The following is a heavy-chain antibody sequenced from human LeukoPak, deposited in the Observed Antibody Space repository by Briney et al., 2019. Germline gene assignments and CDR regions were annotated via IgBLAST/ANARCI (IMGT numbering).Heavy chain of an antibody. CDR3: ARVRRGAAAGNFDY. D-gene: IGHD6-13*01. J-gene: IGHJ4*02. V-gene: IGHV4-59*01. Sequence: SEILSLTCTVSGGSISSYYWSWIRQPPGKGLEWIGYIYYSGSTNYNPSLKSRVTISVDTSKNQFSLELSSVTAADTAVYYCARVRRGAAAGNFDYWGQGTLVTVSS. CDR2: IYYSGST. CDR1: GGSISSYY.